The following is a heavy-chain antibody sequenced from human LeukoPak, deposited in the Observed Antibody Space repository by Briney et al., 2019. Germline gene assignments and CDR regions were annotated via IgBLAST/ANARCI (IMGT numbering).Heavy chain of an antibody. V-gene: IGHV4-4*07. J-gene: IGHJ3*02. CDR2: IYTSGST. D-gene: IGHD1-26*01. CDR3: ARELSGSSDAFDI. CDR1: GGSISSYY. Sequence: PSETLSLTCTVSGGSISSYYWSWIRQPAGKGLEWIGHIYTSGSTNYNPSLKSRVTISVDKSKNQFSLKLSSVTAADTAVYYCARELSGSSDAFDIWGQGTMVTVSS.